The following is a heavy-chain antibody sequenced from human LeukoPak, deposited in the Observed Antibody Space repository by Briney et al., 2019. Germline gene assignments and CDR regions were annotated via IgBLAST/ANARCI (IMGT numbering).Heavy chain of an antibody. V-gene: IGHV3-13*01. CDR2: IGTAGDT. CDR1: GFTFSSYD. D-gene: IGHD1-26*01. Sequence: AGGSPRLSCAASGFTFSSYDMHWVRQATGKGLEWVSAIGTAGDTHYADSVKGRSTISRENAKNSLFLQVNSLRVGDTAVYYCTRAVGATNLGFDYWGQGTLVTVSS. J-gene: IGHJ4*02. CDR3: TRAVGATNLGFDY.